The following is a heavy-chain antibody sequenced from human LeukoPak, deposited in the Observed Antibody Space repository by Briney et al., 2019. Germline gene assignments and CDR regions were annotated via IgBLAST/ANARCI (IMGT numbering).Heavy chain of an antibody. CDR3: ARVPEDTREGVGAFDI. V-gene: IGHV1-69*01. J-gene: IGHJ3*02. Sequence: ASVKVSCKASGGTFSSYAISWVRQAPGQGLEWMGGIIPIFGTANYAQKFQGRVTITADESTSTAYMELSSLRSEDTAVYYCARVPEDTREGVGAFDIWGQGTMVTVSS. CDR2: IIPIFGTA. D-gene: IGHD5-24*01. CDR1: GGTFSSYA.